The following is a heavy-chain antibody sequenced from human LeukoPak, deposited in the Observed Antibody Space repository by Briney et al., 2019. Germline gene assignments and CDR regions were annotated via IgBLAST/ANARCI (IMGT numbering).Heavy chain of an antibody. J-gene: IGHJ4*02. CDR2: INHSGST. Sequence: SETLSLTCAVSGGSLSGYYWTWIRQPPGKGLEWIGEINHSGSTNYNPSLKSRVTISVDTSKNQFSLKLSSVTAADTAVYYCARREVRGVTRFDYWGQGTLVTVSS. CDR1: GGSLSGYY. D-gene: IGHD3-10*01. CDR3: ARREVRGVTRFDY. V-gene: IGHV4-34*01.